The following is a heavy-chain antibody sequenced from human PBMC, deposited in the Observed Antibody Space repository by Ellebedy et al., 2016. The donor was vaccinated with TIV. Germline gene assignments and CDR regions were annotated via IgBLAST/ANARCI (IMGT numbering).Heavy chain of an antibody. V-gene: IGHV2-5*02. Sequence: SGPTLVKPTQTLTLTCTFSGFTLNTAREGVGWIRQSPGKALEWLALIYWDDDTRYRPSLKTRLTITKDTSKNQVVLTMTNMDPVDTATYYCAHKLRLLGATTFDFWGQGTLVTVSS. CDR2: IYWDDDT. CDR1: GFTLNTAREG. J-gene: IGHJ4*02. CDR3: AHKLRLLGATTFDF. D-gene: IGHD1-26*01.